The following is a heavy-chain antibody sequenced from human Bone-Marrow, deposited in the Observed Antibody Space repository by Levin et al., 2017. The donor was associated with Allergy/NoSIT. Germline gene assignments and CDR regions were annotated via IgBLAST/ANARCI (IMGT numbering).Heavy chain of an antibody. D-gene: IGHD3-16*01. Sequence: SETLSLTCTVSGGSINTGEDYWGWIRQPPGKGLEWIGSIHYSGRTHDNPSLNSRVTMSVDTSKNQFTLKLESVTAAETAVYYSAGHGGYGLGWPRWFDYWGQGTLVSVSS. V-gene: IGHV4-39*01. CDR3: AGHGGYGLGWPRWFDY. J-gene: IGHJ4*02. CDR1: GGSINTGEDY. CDR2: IHYSGRT.